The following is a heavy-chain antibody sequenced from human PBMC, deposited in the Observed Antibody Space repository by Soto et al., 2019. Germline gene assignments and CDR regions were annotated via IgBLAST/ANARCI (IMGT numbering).Heavy chain of an antibody. V-gene: IGHV4-59*12. J-gene: IGHJ4*02. Sequence: TSETLSLTCTVSGGSISSYYWSWIWQPPGKGLEWIGYIYYSGSTNYNPSLKSRVTISVDTSKNQFSLKLSSVTAADTAVYYCAREYSSGNFDYWGQGTLVTVSS. CDR1: GGSISSYY. CDR2: IYYSGST. D-gene: IGHD6-19*01. CDR3: AREYSSGNFDY.